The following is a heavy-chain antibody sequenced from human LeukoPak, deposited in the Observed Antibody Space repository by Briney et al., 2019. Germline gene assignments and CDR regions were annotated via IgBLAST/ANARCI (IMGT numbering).Heavy chain of an antibody. CDR3: ARQTGSGLFILP. J-gene: IGHJ4*02. Sequence: PSETLSLTCAVSGGSISSSNWWSWVRQPPGKGLEWIGSIYYSGSTYYNASLKSQVSISIDTSKNQFSLRLTSVTAADTAVYYCARQTGSGLFILPGGQGTLVTVSS. CDR2: IYYSGST. CDR1: GGSISSSNW. V-gene: IGHV4-39*01. D-gene: IGHD3/OR15-3a*01.